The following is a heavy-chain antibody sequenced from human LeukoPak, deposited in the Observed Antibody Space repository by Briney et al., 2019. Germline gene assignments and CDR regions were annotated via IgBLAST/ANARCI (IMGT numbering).Heavy chain of an antibody. Sequence: SETLSLTCTVSGGSISSYYWTWIRQPPGKGLEWIGYIYYSGSTKHNPSLKSRVTISIDTSKNQFSLKLSSVTAADTAVYYCARDEAKGWYRIFDPWGQGTLVTVSS. CDR1: GGSISSYY. CDR2: IYYSGST. D-gene: IGHD1-1*01. V-gene: IGHV4-59*01. CDR3: ARDEAKGWYRIFDP. J-gene: IGHJ5*02.